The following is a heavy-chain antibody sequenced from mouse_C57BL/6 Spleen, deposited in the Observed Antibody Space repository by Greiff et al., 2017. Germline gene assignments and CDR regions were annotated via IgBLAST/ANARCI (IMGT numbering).Heavy chain of an antibody. CDR3: ASGYYGRSYWFAY. Sequence: VQLQQSGAELVKPGASVKLSCTASGFNIKDYYMHWVKQRTEQGLEWIGRIDPEDGETKYAPKFQGKATRTADKSSNTAYLQLSSLTSEDTAVYYCASGYYGRSYWFAYWGQGTLGTVSA. V-gene: IGHV14-2*01. CDR2: IDPEDGET. D-gene: IGHD1-1*01. J-gene: IGHJ3*01. CDR1: GFNIKDYY.